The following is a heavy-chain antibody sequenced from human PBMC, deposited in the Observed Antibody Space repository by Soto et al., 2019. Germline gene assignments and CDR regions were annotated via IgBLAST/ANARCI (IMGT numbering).Heavy chain of an antibody. J-gene: IGHJ4*02. CDR1: GVSISNSSYY. CDR2: IYYSGIT. Sequence: KPSETLSLTCTVSGVSISNSSYYWGWIRRPPGKGLEWIGTIYYSGITYYNPSLKSRVTISVDTSKNQFSLKLTSVTAADTAVYYCARHGSNWGQGXLVTVSS. V-gene: IGHV4-39*01. CDR3: ARHGSN.